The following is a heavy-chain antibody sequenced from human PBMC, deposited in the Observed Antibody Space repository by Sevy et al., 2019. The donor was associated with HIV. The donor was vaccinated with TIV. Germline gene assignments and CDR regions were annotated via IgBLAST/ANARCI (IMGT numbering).Heavy chain of an antibody. CDR2: ISSSSSYI. V-gene: IGHV3-21*01. CDR1: GFTFSSYS. J-gene: IGHJ1*01. Sequence: GGSLRLSCAASGFTFSSYSMNWVRQAPGKGLEWVSSISSSSSYIYYADSVKGRFTISRDNAKNSLYLQMNSLRAEDTAVYYCARDLQQRLPSFQHWGQGTLVTVSS. D-gene: IGHD6-25*01. CDR3: ARDLQQRLPSFQH.